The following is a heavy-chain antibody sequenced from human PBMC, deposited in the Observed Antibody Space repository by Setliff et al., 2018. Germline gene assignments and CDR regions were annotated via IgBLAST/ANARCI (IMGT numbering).Heavy chain of an antibody. J-gene: IGHJ3*01. V-gene: IGHV1-18*01. CDR1: GYILNSYG. D-gene: IGHD2-15*01. CDR2: ISSYNNDVT. CDR3: AISSLSICSGGTCPNAFDV. Sequence: GASVKVSCKASGYILNSYGVSWVRQAPVQGLEWMGWISSYNNDVTNYLQRFQGRVTMTTDTSTSAAYMELRSLRSDDTAVYYCAISSLSICSGGTCPNAFDVWGQGTMVTVSS.